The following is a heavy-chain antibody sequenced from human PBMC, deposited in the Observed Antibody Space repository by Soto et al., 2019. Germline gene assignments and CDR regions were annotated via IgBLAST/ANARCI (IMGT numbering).Heavy chain of an antibody. CDR3: TRVGRLSSPYSTDY. V-gene: IGHV3-72*01. CDR1: GFTFSDHY. D-gene: IGHD2-15*01. Sequence: EVQLVESGGGLVKPEGSLRLSCVASGFTFSDHYMGWVRQAPGKGLEWVCRIRNKVMTYTKEYAASVRGRLTVSRDDSGNTVYPQENSLRREDRGMFYCTRVGRLSSPYSTDYGGHGIMVSVAS. CDR2: IRNKVMTYTK. J-gene: IGHJ4*01.